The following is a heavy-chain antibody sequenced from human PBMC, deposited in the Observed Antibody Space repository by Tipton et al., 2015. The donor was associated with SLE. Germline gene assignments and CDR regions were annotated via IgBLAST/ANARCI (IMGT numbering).Heavy chain of an antibody. V-gene: IGHV4-38-2*02. CDR3: ARDSSGWYYFDY. CDR1: GNSISIGYY. D-gene: IGHD6-19*01. J-gene: IGHJ4*02. Sequence: TLSLTCVVSGNSISIGYYWGWIRQPPGKGLEWIGSIYLSGSTYYNPSLKSRVTISVDTSKNQFSLKLSSVTAANTAVNYCARDSSGWYYFDYWCQGTLVTVSS. CDR2: IYLSGST.